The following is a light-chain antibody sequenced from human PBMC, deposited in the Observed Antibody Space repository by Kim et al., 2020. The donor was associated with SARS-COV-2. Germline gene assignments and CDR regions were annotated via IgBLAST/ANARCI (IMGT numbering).Light chain of an antibody. J-gene: IGLJ3*02. CDR1: TGTVASDHY. CDR2: DTT. CDR3: LLSYGGARV. Sequence: PGGTVTLTCGSSTGTVASDHYPYWLQQRPGHVPTTLIYDTTYQHSWTPARFSGALIGDKAVLTLSGAQPEDEADYYCLLSYGGARVFGGGTQLTVL. V-gene: IGLV7-46*01.